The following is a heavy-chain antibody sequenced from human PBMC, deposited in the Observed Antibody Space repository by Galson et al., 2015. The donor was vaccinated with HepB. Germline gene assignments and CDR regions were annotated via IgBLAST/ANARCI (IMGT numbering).Heavy chain of an antibody. CDR1: GGTFSNYA. V-gene: IGHV1-69*13. CDR3: ARPIAAITRLDPFDI. Sequence: SVKVSCKVSGGTFSNYAINWVRQAPGQGLEWMGGILPMFGTADYAQKFQSRVTFTADESTSTVYMDLHSLRSEDTAVYHCARPIAAITRLDPFDIWGQGTMVTVSS. D-gene: IGHD5-12*01. CDR2: ILPMFGTA. J-gene: IGHJ3*02.